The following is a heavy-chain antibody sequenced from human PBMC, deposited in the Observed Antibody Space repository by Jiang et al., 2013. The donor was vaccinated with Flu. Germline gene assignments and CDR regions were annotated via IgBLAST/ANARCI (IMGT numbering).Heavy chain of an antibody. CDR2: ISHTGTT. CDR1: GYSISSGYY. CDR3: ATTTGN. V-gene: IGHV4-38-2*02. D-gene: IGHD3-10*01. Sequence: KPSETLSLTCTVSGYSISSGYYWGWVRQPPGKGLEWIGSISHTGTTYYNPSLQTRLTISLDTSKNQFSLMLTSVTAADTAVYYCATTTGNWGQGT. J-gene: IGHJ4*02.